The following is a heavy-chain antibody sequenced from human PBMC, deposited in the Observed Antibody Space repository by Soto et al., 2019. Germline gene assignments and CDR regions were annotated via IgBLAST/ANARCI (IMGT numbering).Heavy chain of an antibody. CDR3: AKTTGYTSAWYEPSGDAFDI. D-gene: IGHD6-19*01. CDR1: GFTFIIHD. J-gene: IGHJ3*02. Sequence: LRLSCAASGFTFIIHDMSWVRQAPGKGLEWVSAISGSGGTTYYADSVKGRFTISIDNSKNTLYLQMSTLRAEDTALYYCAKTTGYTSAWYEPSGDAFDIWGQGTMVTVSS. V-gene: IGHV3-23*01. CDR2: ISGSGGTT.